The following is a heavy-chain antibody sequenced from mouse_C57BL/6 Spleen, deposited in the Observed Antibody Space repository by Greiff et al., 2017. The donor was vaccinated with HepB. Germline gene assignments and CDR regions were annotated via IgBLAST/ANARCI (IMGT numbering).Heavy chain of an antibody. CDR3: VRLFYYDYPHYYAMDY. Sequence: EVQVVESGGGLVQPKGSLKLSCAASGFTFNTYAMHWVRQAPGKGLEWVARIRSKSSNYATYYADSVKDRFTISRDDSQSMLYLQMNNLKTEDTAMYYCVRLFYYDYPHYYAMDYWGQGTSVTVSS. J-gene: IGHJ4*01. CDR2: IRSKSSNYAT. V-gene: IGHV10-3*01. CDR1: GFTFNTYA. D-gene: IGHD2-4*01.